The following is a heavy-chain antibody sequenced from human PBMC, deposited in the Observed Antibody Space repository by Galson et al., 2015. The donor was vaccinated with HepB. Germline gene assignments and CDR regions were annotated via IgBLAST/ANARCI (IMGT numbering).Heavy chain of an antibody. Sequence: SLRLSCAASGFTFRDYYMSWIRQTPGKGPEWLSYISSSSGTYTNYADSVKGRLTISRDNAENSLYLQMSSLRAEDTAVYYCARVADSQYGDHTHFDSWGQGTLGTVSS. V-gene: IGHV3-11*06. CDR2: ISSSSGTYT. CDR1: GFTFRDYY. J-gene: IGHJ4*02. D-gene: IGHD4-17*01. CDR3: ARVADSQYGDHTHFDS.